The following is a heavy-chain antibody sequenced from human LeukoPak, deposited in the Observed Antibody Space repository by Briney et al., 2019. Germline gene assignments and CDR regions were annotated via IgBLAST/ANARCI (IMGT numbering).Heavy chain of an antibody. D-gene: IGHD4-17*01. CDR2: TYYRSKWYN. CDR1: GDSVSSNSAS. V-gene: IGHV6-1*01. J-gene: IGHJ4*02. Sequence: SQTLSLTCAISGDSVSSNSASWNWIRQSPSRGLEWLGRTYYRSKWYNDYAVSVKSRVTVNPDTSKNQFSLQLNSVTPEDTAVYYCARGGHGDYVFKFGYWGQGILVTVSS. CDR3: ARGGHGDYVFKFGY.